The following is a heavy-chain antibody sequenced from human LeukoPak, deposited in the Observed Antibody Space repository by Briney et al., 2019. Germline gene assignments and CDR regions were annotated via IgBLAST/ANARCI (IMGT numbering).Heavy chain of an antibody. V-gene: IGHV1-69*04. CDR2: IIPILGIA. J-gene: IGHJ4*02. CDR3: AREHSGNYHGHY. Sequence: SVKVSRKASGGTLISYTISWVRPAPGQGVAWMGKIIPILGIANYAQNFQGRVTITADKSTSTAYMELSSLRSGDTAVYYCAREHSGNYHGHYWGQGTLVTVSS. CDR1: GGTLISYT. D-gene: IGHD1-26*01.